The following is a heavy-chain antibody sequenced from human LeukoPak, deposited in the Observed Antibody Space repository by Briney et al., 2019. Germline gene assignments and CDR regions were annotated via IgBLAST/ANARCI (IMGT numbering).Heavy chain of an antibody. J-gene: IGHJ3*02. V-gene: IGHV4-59*05. CDR1: GGSISSYY. Sequence: SETLSLTCTVSGGSISSYYWSWIRQPPGKGLEWIGSIYYSGSTYYNPSLKSRVTISVDTSKNQFSLKLSSVTAADTAVYYCARHPKPPTVTTYAFDIWGQGTMVAVSS. CDR2: IYYSGST. D-gene: IGHD4-17*01. CDR3: ARHPKPPTVTTYAFDI.